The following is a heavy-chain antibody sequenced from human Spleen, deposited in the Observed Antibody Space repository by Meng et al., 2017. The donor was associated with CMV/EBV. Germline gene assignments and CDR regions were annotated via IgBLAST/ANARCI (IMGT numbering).Heavy chain of an antibody. V-gene: IGHV4-39*07. CDR1: GGSISSSSYY. CDR2: IYYSGST. J-gene: IGHJ6*02. Sequence: GSLRLSCTVSGGSISSSSYYWGWIRQPPGKGLEWIGSIYYSGSTYYNPSLKSRVTISVDTSKNQFSLKLSSVTAADTAVYYCARDLEAYSGSYYTYYYYGMDVWGQGTTVTVSS. CDR3: ARDLEAYSGSYYTYYYYGMDV. D-gene: IGHD1-26*01.